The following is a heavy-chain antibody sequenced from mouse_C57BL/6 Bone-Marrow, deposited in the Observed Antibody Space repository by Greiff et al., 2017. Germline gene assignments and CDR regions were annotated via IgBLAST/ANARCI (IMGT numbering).Heavy chain of an antibody. CDR1: GFTFSDYG. CDR2: ISSGSSTI. D-gene: IGHD1-1*02. CDR3: ARGDYGAAWFAY. Sequence: EVKLVESGGGLVKPGGSLKLSCAASGFTFSDYGMHWVRQAPEKGLEWVAYISSGSSTIYYADTVKGRFTISRDTAKNTLFLQMTSLRSEDTAMYYCARGDYGAAWFAYWGRGTLVTASA. J-gene: IGHJ3*01. V-gene: IGHV5-17*01.